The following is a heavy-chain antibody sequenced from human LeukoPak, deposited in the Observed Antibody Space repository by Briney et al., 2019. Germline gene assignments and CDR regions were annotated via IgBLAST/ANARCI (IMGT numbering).Heavy chain of an antibody. J-gene: IGHJ6*03. Sequence: ASVKVSCKASGYTFTSYYMHWVRQAPGQGLEWMGIINPSGGSTSYAQKFQGRVTMTRDTSTSTVYMELSSLRSEDTAVYYYASPGSIAAPPYYYYYMDVWGKGTTVTVSS. V-gene: IGHV1-46*01. D-gene: IGHD6-6*01. CDR2: INPSGGST. CDR3: ASPGSIAAPPYYYYYMDV. CDR1: GYTFTSYY.